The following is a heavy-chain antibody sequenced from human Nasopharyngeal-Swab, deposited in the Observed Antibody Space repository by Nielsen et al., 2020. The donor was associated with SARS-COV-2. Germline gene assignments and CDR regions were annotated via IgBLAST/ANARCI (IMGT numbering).Heavy chain of an antibody. V-gene: IGHV4-31*03. Sequence: SETLSLTCTVSGGSISSGGYYWSWIRQHPGTGLEWIGYIYYSGSTYYNPSLKSRVTISVDTSKNQFSLKLSSVTAADTAVYYCARRRITMVRGAIDFDYWGQGTLVTVSS. J-gene: IGHJ4*02. CDR3: ARRRITMVRGAIDFDY. D-gene: IGHD3-10*01. CDR1: GGSISSGGYY. CDR2: IYYSGST.